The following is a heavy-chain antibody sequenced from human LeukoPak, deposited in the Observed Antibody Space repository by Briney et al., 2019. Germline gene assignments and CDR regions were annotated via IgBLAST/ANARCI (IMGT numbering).Heavy chain of an antibody. V-gene: IGHV4-59*01. CDR1: GGSISTYY. Sequence: SETLSLTCSVSGGSISTYYWSWIRQPPGKGVEGIGYIYYSGSTNYNPSLKSRVTISLDTSKHHFSLKLSSVTAAATAVYYCATAILSGYPDSWGQGTLVIVFS. J-gene: IGHJ4*02. CDR3: ATAILSGYPDS. D-gene: IGHD3-3*01. CDR2: IYYSGST.